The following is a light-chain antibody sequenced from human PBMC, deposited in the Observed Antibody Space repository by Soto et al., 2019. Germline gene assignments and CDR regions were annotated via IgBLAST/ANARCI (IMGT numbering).Light chain of an antibody. CDR1: QNINRW. Sequence: DMQMTQSPSTLSASVGDTVTITCRASQNINRWLAWYQQRPGKAPNLLIHKASSLEGGVPSRFSVSASGTEFTLTISSLQPDDFAAYFCLQYNVYPLSFGGGTKVQS. J-gene: IGKJ4*01. CDR3: LQYNVYPLS. CDR2: KAS. V-gene: IGKV1-5*03.